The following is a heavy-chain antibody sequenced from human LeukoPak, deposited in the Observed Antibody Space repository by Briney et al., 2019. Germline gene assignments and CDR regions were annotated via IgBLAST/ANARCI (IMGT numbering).Heavy chain of an antibody. CDR1: GGSISSSNW. CDR3: ARDRDYGGNGDAFDI. D-gene: IGHD4-23*01. Sequence: TSETLSLTCAVSGGSISSSNWWSWVRQPPGKGLEWIGEIYHSGSTNYNPSLKSRVTISVDKSKNQFSLKLSSVTAADTAVYYCARDRDYGGNGDAFDIWGQGTMVTVSS. J-gene: IGHJ3*02. CDR2: IYHSGST. V-gene: IGHV4-4*02.